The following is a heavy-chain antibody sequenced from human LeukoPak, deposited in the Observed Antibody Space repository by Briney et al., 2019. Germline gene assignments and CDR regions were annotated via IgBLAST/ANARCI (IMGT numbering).Heavy chain of an antibody. D-gene: IGHD3-22*01. V-gene: IGHV4-34*01. CDR1: GGSFSGYY. J-gene: IGHJ5*02. CDR3: ARSSGRGWFDP. Sequence: SETLSLTCAVSGGSFSGYYWTWIRQPPGKGLEWIGEINHSGSANYNPSLMSRVTISLDTSKNHFSLNLSSVTAADTAVYYCARSSGRGWFDPWGQGTLVTVSS. CDR2: INHSGSA.